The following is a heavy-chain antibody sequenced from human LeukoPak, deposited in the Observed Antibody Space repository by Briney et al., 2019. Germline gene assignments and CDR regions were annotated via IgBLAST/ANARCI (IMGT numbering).Heavy chain of an antibody. CDR3: AREVSRGRSGYQIDY. D-gene: IGHD3-22*01. J-gene: IGHJ4*02. CDR2: ISGSGGST. CDR1: GFTFSSYA. Sequence: PGGSLRLSCAASGFTFSSYAMSWVRQAPGKGLEWVSAISGSGGSTYYADSVKGRFTISRDNSKNTLYLQMNSLRAEDTAVYYCAREVSRGRSGYQIDYWGPGTLVTVSS. V-gene: IGHV3-23*01.